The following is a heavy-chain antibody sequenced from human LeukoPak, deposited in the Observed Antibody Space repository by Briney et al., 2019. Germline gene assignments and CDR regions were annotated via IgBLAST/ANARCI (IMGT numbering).Heavy chain of an antibody. V-gene: IGHV3-74*01. CDR3: AREGRLGTYFDY. CDR2: INTDGSST. D-gene: IGHD1-7*01. Sequence: GGSLRLSCAASGFTFSSYWMHWVRQAPGKGLVWVSRINTDGSSTSYADSVKGRFTISRDNAKNTLYLQMNSLRAEDTAVYYCAREGRLGTYFDYWGQGTLVTVSS. J-gene: IGHJ4*02. CDR1: GFTFSSYW.